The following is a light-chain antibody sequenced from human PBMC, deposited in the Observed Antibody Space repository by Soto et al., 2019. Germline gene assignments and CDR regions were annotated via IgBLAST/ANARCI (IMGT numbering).Light chain of an antibody. J-gene: IGLJ2*01. Sequence: QSVLTQPPSASGTPGQRVTISCSGSSSNIGSNTVNWYQQLPGTAPKLLIYRNNQRPSGVPDRVSGSKSGTSASLSISGLQSGDEAEYYCAAWDDSLNGLVFGGGTKLTVL. CDR2: RNN. V-gene: IGLV1-44*01. CDR1: SSNIGSNT. CDR3: AAWDDSLNGLV.